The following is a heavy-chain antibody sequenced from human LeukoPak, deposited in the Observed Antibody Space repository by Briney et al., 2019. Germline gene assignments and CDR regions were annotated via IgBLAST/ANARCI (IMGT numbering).Heavy chain of an antibody. CDR2: VYYTGST. J-gene: IGHJ3*02. Sequence: SETLSLTSTVSGGSISSYYWTWIRQPPGKELGWIGYVYYTGSTNYNPSLKSRVTISVDTSKNQFSLNLSSVTAADTAVYYCATSTRSRGPAFDIWGQGTVVTVSS. CDR3: ATSTRSRGPAFDI. CDR1: GGSISSYY. V-gene: IGHV4-59*08. D-gene: IGHD2/OR15-2a*01.